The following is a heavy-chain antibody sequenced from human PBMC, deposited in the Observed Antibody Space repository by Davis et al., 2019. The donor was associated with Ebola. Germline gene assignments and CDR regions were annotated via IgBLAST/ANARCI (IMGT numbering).Heavy chain of an antibody. CDR1: GGSISSSNW. CDR2: IYHSGST. CDR3: ARVYGIRNWFDP. V-gene: IGHV4-4*02. J-gene: IGHJ5*02. D-gene: IGHD3-10*01. Sequence: SETLSLTCAVSGGSISSSNWWSWVRQPPGKGLEWIGEIYHSGSTNYNPSLKSRVTISVDTSKNQFSLKLSSVTAADTAVYYCARVYGIRNWFDPWGQGTLVTVSS.